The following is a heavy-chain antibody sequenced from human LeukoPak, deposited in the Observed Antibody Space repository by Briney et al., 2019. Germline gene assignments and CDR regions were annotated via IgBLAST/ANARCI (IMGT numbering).Heavy chain of an antibody. CDR1: GYTFTGYY. D-gene: IGHD6-13*01. V-gene: IGHV1-2*02. CDR2: INPTGGGT. CDR3: AGAQYGSSWYFSDYYYYMDV. Sequence: GASVKVSCKASGYTFTGYYMHWVRQAPGQGLEWMGWINPTGGGTNYAQKFQGRVTMTRDTSISTAYMELSRLRSDDTAVYYCAGAQYGSSWYFSDYYYYMDVWGKGTTVTISS. J-gene: IGHJ6*03.